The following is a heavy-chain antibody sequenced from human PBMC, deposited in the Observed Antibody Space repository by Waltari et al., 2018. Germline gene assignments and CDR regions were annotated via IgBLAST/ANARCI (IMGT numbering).Heavy chain of an antibody. CDR3: ARVVRYYDFWSGPHFDY. CDR1: GGSFSGSY. J-gene: IGHJ4*02. D-gene: IGHD3-3*01. V-gene: IGHV4-34*01. CDR2: INPGGST. Sequence: QVQLQQWGAGLLKPSETLSLTCAVYGGSFSGSYLIWTRPPPGQGLEWIGEINPGGSTNYNPSLKSRVTISVDTSKNQFSLKLSSVTAADTAVYYCARVVRYYDFWSGPHFDYWGQGTLVTVSS.